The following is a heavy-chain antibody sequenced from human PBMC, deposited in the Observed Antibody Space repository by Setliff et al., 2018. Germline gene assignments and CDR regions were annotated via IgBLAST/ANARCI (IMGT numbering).Heavy chain of an antibody. CDR1: GFTFSSYA. Sequence: GGSLRLSCAASGFTFSSYAMSWVRQAPGKGLEWVSAISGSGGSTYYADSVKGRFTISRDNSKNTLYLQMNSLRAEDTAVYYCAKDPQIRFLEWLSRVYFDYWGQGTLVTVSS. V-gene: IGHV3-23*01. D-gene: IGHD3-3*01. J-gene: IGHJ4*02. CDR3: AKDPQIRFLEWLSRVYFDY. CDR2: ISGSGGST.